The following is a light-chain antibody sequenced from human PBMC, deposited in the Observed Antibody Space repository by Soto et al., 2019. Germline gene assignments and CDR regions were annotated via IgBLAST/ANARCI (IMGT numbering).Light chain of an antibody. CDR1: QRVSSSY. J-gene: IGKJ4*01. CDR2: GAS. CDR3: QQYGTSPLT. V-gene: IGKV3-20*01. Sequence: EIVLTHSPGTLSLSPGERATLSSRASQRVSSSYLAWYQQTPGQAPRLLIYGASSRATGIPDRFSGSGSGTDFTLSISRLEPEDFAVYYCQQYGTSPLTFGGGTRWIP.